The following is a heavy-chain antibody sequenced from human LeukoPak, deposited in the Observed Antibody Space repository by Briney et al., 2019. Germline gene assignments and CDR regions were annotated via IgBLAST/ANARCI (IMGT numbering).Heavy chain of an antibody. Sequence: PGGSLRLSCAASGFTFSSYAMSWVRQAPGKGLEWVSAIRGSGGSTYYADSAKSRFTISRDNSKNTLYLQMNSLRAEDTAVYYCAEDRAYSSSWYNYWGQGTLVTVSS. D-gene: IGHD6-13*01. CDR3: AEDRAYSSSWYNY. J-gene: IGHJ4*02. CDR2: IRGSGGST. CDR1: GFTFSSYA. V-gene: IGHV3-23*01.